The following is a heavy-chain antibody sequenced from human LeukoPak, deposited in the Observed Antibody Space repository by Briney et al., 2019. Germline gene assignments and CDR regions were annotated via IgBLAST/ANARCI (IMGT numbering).Heavy chain of an antibody. Sequence: GGSLRLSCAASGFTFSSYAMSWVRQAPGKGLEWVSAISGSGGSTYHADSVKGRFTISRDNSKNTLYLQMNSLRDEDTAVYFCTRDMIRGVVNYWGQGTLVSISS. CDR1: GFTFSSYA. J-gene: IGHJ4*02. CDR3: TRDMIRGVVNY. V-gene: IGHV3-23*01. CDR2: ISGSGGST. D-gene: IGHD3-10*01.